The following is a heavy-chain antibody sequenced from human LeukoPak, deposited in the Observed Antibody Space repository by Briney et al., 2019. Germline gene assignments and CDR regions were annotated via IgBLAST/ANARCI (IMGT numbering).Heavy chain of an antibody. D-gene: IGHD3-10*01. J-gene: IGHJ5*02. CDR2: INHSGST. V-gene: IGHV4-34*01. CDR3: ARITGFDP. Sequence: SETLSLTGAVYSGSISAYYWSWIRQPPGKGLEWIGEINHSGSTNYNPSLKSRVTISVDTSKNQFSLKLSSVTAADTAVYYCARITGFDPWGQGTLVTVSS. CDR1: SGSISAYY.